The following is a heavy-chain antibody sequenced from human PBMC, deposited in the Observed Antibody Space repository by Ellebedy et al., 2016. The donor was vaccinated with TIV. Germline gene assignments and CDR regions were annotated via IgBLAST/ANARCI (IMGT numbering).Heavy chain of an antibody. CDR3: ARSSTYYDFWSGLYYYYYYMDV. V-gene: IGHV4-59*08. CDR1: GGFISSYY. J-gene: IGHJ6*03. Sequence: SETLSLTXSVSGGFISSYYWSWIRQPPGKGLEWIGYIFYSGTTKYNPSLTSRVAMSVDTSKNQFSLKLSSVTAADTAVYYCARSSTYYDFWSGLYYYYYYMDVWGKGTTVTVSS. CDR2: IFYSGTT. D-gene: IGHD3-3*01.